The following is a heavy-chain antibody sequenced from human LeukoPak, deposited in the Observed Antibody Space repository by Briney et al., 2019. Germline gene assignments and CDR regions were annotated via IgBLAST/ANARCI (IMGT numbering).Heavy chain of an antibody. J-gene: IGHJ4*02. Sequence: PGGSLRLSCAASGFTFSSYWMIWVRQAPGKGLEWVANIKQDGSEKYYVDSVKGRFTISRDNAKNSLYLQMNSLRAEDTAVYYCARDRVSSGYYEAFDYWGQGTLVTVSS. CDR3: ARDRVSSGYYEAFDY. CDR1: GFTFSSYW. CDR2: IKQDGSEK. D-gene: IGHD3-22*01. V-gene: IGHV3-7*01.